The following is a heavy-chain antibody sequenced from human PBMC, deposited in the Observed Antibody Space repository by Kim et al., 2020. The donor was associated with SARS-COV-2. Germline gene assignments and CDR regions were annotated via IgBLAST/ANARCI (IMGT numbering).Heavy chain of an antibody. J-gene: IGHJ6*02. V-gene: IGHV3-11*06. D-gene: IGHD3-22*01. Sequence: KGRLTIAGDNAKNSLYLQMNSLRAEDTAVYYCARERPDDSSVDYYYGMDVWGQGTTVTVSS. CDR3: ARERPDDSSVDYYYGMDV.